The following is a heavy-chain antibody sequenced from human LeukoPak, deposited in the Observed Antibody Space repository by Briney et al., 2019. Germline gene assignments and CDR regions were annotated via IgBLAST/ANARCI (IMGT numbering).Heavy chain of an antibody. J-gene: IGHJ4*02. CDR1: GGSISDYY. V-gene: IGHV4-59*08. CDR2: MYNSETT. CDR3: ARHILTSGSLD. D-gene: IGHD3-9*01. Sequence: SETLCLSCTISGGSISDYYWSWIRQPPGKGLEWIAYMYNSETTKYNPSLRSRVTISMDTSKNQFSLKLSSVTAADTASYYCARHILTSGSLDWGPGTLFTVSS.